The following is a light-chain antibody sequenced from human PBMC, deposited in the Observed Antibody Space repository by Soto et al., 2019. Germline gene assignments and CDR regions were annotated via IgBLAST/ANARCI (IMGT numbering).Light chain of an antibody. CDR1: QSVNNN. V-gene: IGKV3-15*01. CDR3: QHYNKWPLS. J-gene: IGKJ3*01. Sequence: EIVMTQSPVTLSVSPGERATLSCTASQSVNNNVAWSQKKPGHTPRLLIYSASIGATGTPARFGGSGSGSDFTLSISSLQSEDFAVYYCQHYNKWPLSFGPGTKVDIK. CDR2: SAS.